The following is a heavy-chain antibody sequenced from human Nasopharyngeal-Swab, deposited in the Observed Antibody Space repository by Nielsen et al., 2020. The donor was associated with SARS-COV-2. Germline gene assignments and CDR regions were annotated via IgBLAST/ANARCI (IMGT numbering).Heavy chain of an antibody. CDR2: INHSGST. CDR3: ARGGGWFGELLGGYYYYYYMDV. Sequence: WIRQPPGKGLEWIGEINHSGSTNYNPSLKSRVTISVDTSKNQFSLKLSSVTAADTAVYYCARGGGWFGELLGGYYYYYYMDVWGKGTTVTV. V-gene: IGHV4-34*09. J-gene: IGHJ6*03. D-gene: IGHD3-10*01.